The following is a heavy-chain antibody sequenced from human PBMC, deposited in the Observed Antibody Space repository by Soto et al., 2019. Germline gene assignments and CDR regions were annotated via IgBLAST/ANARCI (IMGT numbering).Heavy chain of an antibody. CDR3: ARGHSTDCSNGVCSFFYNHEMDV. D-gene: IGHD2-8*01. J-gene: IGHJ6*02. V-gene: IGHV1-2*04. CDR2: INPKSGGT. CDR1: GYSFTDYR. Sequence: ASVKVSCKASGYSFTDYRIHWVRQAPGQGLEWLGRINPKSGGTSTAQKFQGWVTMTRDRSISTVYMELTRLRSDDTAVYFCARGHSTDCSNGVCSFFYNHEMDVWGQGTTVTVSS.